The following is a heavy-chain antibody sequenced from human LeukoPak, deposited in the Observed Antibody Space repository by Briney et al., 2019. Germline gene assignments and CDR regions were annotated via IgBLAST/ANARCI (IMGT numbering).Heavy chain of an antibody. V-gene: IGHV3-30*02. Sequence: SCKASGGTFSSYGMHWVRQAPGKGLEWVAFIRYDGSNKYYADSVKGRFTISRDNSKNTLYLQMNSLRAEDTAVYYCAATYSSSWPDWGQGTLVTVSS. CDR3: AATYSSSWPD. J-gene: IGHJ4*02. CDR1: GGTFSSYG. D-gene: IGHD6-13*01. CDR2: IRYDGSNK.